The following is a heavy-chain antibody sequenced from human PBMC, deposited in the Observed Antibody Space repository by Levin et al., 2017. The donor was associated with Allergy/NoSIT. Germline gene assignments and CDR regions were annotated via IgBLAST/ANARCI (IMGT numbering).Heavy chain of an antibody. CDR2: ISGSGGNT. CDR1: GFTFSSYA. J-gene: IGHJ4*02. Sequence: GGSLRLSCAASGFTFSSYAMSWVRQAPGKGLEWVSVISGSGGNTYYADSVKGRFTISRDNSKNTLYLQMNSLRAEDTAVYYCAKVCIAVAACFDYWGQGTLVTVSS. CDR3: AKVCIAVAACFDY. D-gene: IGHD6-19*01. V-gene: IGHV3-23*01.